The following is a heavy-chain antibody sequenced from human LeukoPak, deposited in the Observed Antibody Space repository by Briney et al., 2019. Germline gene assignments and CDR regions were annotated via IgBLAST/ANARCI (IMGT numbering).Heavy chain of an antibody. Sequence: ASVKVSCKVSGYTLTELSMHWVRQAPGKGLEWMGCFDPEDGETIYAQKFQGRVTMTEDTSTDTAYMELSSLRSEDTAVYYCATDPLDRGYYYYGMDVWGQGPTVTVSS. D-gene: IGHD1-14*01. J-gene: IGHJ6*02. CDR2: FDPEDGET. CDR3: ATDPLDRGYYYYGMDV. V-gene: IGHV1-24*01. CDR1: GYTLTELS.